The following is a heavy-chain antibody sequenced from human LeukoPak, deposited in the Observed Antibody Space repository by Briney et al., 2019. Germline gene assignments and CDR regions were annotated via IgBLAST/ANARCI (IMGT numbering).Heavy chain of an antibody. V-gene: IGHV1-8*03. CDR2: MNPNSGNT. CDR1: GYTFTSYD. J-gene: IGHJ4*02. D-gene: IGHD1-1*01. Sequence: ASVKVSCKASGYTFTSYDINWVRQATGQGLEWMGWMNPNSGNTGYAQKFQGRVTITRDMSTSTAYMELSSLRSEDTAVYYCAAGRQLERRGLYYWGQGTLVTVSS. CDR3: AAGRQLERRGLYY.